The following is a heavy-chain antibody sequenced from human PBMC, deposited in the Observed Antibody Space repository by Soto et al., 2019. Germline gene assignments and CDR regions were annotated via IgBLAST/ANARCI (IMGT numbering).Heavy chain of an antibody. J-gene: IGHJ4*02. CDR1: GFTFSSYW. D-gene: IGHD3-22*01. CDR3: VRGASSGYYTIDY. CDR2: ISPDGKNT. V-gene: IGHV3-74*01. Sequence: DVHLVESGGDLVHPGGSLRLSCAASGFTFSSYWMHWVRQVPGKGLVWVSRISPDGKNTNYADSVKGRFTISRDNAKNTVFLQMNSLRVEDMAVYYCVRGASSGYYTIDYWGQGALVTVSS.